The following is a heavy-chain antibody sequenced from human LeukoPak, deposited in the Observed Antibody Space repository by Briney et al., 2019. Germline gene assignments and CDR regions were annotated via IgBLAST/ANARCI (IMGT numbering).Heavy chain of an antibody. V-gene: IGHV4-34*01. CDR3: TRAVAGHPD. CDR2: INHSGYT. Sequence: SETLSLTCAVSGVAFSNYYWSWVRQSPRMGLEWIGEINHSGYTNYNPSLKGRVTMSIDTSKNQFSLMLTSVTAADTAVYYCTRAVAGHPDWGQGTLVTVSS. CDR1: GVAFSNYY. D-gene: IGHD6-19*01. J-gene: IGHJ4*02.